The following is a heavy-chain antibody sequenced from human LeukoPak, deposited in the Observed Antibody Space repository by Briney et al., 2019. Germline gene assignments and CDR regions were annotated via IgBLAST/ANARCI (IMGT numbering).Heavy chain of an antibody. V-gene: IGHV4-59*08. D-gene: IGHD2-2*01. CDR2: IHYSGST. Sequence: PSETLSLTCTVSGDSISSFYWSWIRQPPGKGLEWIGYIHYSGSTNSNPSLKSRVTISVDTSKNQFSLKLSSVTAADTAVYYCARHVSRCSSTSCYVDYFDYWGQGTLVTVSS. CDR1: GDSISSFY. J-gene: IGHJ4*02. CDR3: ARHVSRCSSTSCYVDYFDY.